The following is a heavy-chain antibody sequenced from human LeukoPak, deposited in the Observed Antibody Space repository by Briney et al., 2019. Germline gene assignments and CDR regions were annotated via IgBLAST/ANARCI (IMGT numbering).Heavy chain of an antibody. CDR2: INPSGGST. J-gene: IGHJ4*02. CDR1: GYTFTSYY. D-gene: IGHD2-21*01. V-gene: IGHV1-46*01. CDR3: ARGRPTREYCSSGDCYHTDY. Sequence: ASVTVSCKASGYTFTSYYMHWVRQAPGQGLEWMGIINPSGGSTSYAQKFQGRVTMTRDTSTSTAYMEVSSLRSDDTAVYYCARGRPTREYCSSGDCYHTDYWGQGTLVTVSS.